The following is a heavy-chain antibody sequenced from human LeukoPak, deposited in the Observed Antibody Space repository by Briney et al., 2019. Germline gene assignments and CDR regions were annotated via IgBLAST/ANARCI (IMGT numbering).Heavy chain of an antibody. CDR1: GYTFTSYG. V-gene: IGHV1-18*01. D-gene: IGHD2-15*01. CDR3: ARDLDIVVVAAALRHYGLDV. Sequence: ASVKVSCKASGYTFTSYGISWVRQAPGQGLEWMGWISPFNDNTNYAQKVQGRVTMTTDTSTSTVYMELRSLRSDDTAVYYCARDLDIVVVAAALRHYGLDVWGQGTTVTVSS. CDR2: ISPFNDNT. J-gene: IGHJ6*02.